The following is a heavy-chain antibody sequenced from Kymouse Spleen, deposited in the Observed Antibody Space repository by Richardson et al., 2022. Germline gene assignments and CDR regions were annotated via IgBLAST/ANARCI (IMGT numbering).Heavy chain of an antibody. CDR2: IKQDGSEK. J-gene: IGHJ5*02. D-gene: IGHD6-6*01. V-gene: IGHV3-7*01. Sequence: EVQLVESGGGLVQPGGSLRLSCAASGFTFSSYWMSWVRQAPGKGLEWVANIKQDGSEKYYVDSVKGRFTISRDNAKNSLYLQMNSLRAEDTAVYYCARGGYSSSSEGWFDPWGQGTLVTVSS. CDR3: ARGGYSSSSEGWFDP. CDR1: GFTFSSYW.